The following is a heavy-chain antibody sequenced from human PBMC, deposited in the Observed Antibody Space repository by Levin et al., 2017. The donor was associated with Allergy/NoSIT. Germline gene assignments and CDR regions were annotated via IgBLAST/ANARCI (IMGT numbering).Heavy chain of an antibody. J-gene: IGHJ4*02. CDR1: GFTFSSYA. Sequence: HSGGSLRLSCAASGFTFSSYAMHWVRQAPGKGLEWVAVISYDGSNKYYADSVKGRFTISRDNSKNTLYLQMNSLRAEDTAVYYCARDVTLSAAGPPDYWGQGTLVTVSS. V-gene: IGHV3-30-3*01. CDR2: ISYDGSNK. D-gene: IGHD6-13*01. CDR3: ARDVTLSAAGPPDY.